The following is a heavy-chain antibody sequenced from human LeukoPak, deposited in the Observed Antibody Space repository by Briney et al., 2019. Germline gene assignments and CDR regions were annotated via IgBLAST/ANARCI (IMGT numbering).Heavy chain of an antibody. CDR2: IYSSEST. J-gene: IGHJ6*03. D-gene: IGHD3-10*01. CDR1: GGSISGSGYY. Sequence: PSEALSLTCTVSGGSISGSGYYWGWIRQPPGKGLEWIGSIYSSESTYYNPSLRSRVTISIDKSKNHFSLMLSSVTAADTAVYYCARLGEYRTYYYYYYMDVWGKGTTVTVSS. CDR3: ARLGEYRTYYYYYYMDV. V-gene: IGHV4-39*02.